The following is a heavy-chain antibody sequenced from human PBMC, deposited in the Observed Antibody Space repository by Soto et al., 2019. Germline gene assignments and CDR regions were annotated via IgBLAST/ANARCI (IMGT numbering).Heavy chain of an antibody. CDR3: ARDLGVVPAAEPRWFDP. CDR2: ISAYNGNT. D-gene: IGHD2-2*01. Sequence: ASVKVSCKASGYTFTSYGISWVRQAPGQGLEWMGWISAYNGNTNYAQKLQGRVTMTTDTSTSTAYMELRSLRSDDTAVYYCARDLGVVPAAEPRWFDPWGQGTLVTVSS. CDR1: GYTFTSYG. J-gene: IGHJ5*02. V-gene: IGHV1-18*01.